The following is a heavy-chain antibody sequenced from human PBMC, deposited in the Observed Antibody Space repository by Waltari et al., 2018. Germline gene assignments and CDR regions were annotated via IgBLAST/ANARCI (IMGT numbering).Heavy chain of an antibody. CDR3: ARDLISRRAFDI. Sequence: EVQLVETGGGLIQPGGSLRLSCAASGFTVSSNYMSWVRQAPGKGLEWVSVFYSGGSTYYADSVKGRFTISRDNSKNTLYLQMNSLRAEDTAVYYCARDLISRRAFDIWGQGTMVTVSS. J-gene: IGHJ3*02. D-gene: IGHD2-15*01. CDR1: GFTVSSNY. CDR2: FYSGGST. V-gene: IGHV3-53*02.